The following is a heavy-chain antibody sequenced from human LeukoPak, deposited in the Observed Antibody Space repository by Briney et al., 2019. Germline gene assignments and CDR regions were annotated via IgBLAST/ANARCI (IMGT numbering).Heavy chain of an antibody. CDR3: ARDQDGPGATVDH. J-gene: IGHJ5*02. V-gene: IGHV3-30*02. D-gene: IGHD1-26*01. Sequence: GGSLRLSCAASGFTFSSYGMHWVRQAPGKGLEWVAFIRYDGSNKYYADSVKGRFTISRGNAKNTLYLQMNSLRAEDTAVYYCARDQDGPGATVDHWGQGTLVTVSS. CDR1: GFTFSSYG. CDR2: IRYDGSNK.